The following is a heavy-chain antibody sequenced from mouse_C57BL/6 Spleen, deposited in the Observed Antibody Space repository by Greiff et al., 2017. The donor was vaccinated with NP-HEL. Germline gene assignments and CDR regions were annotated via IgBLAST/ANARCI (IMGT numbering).Heavy chain of an antibody. Sequence: EVHLVESGGGLVKPGGSLKLSCAASGFTFSSYTMSWVRQTPEKRLGWVATISGGGGNTYYPDSVKGRFTISRDNAKNTLYLQMSSLRSEDTALYYCARHWDFDYWGQGTTLTVSS. CDR1: GFTFSSYT. CDR3: ARHWDFDY. J-gene: IGHJ2*01. V-gene: IGHV5-9*01. D-gene: IGHD4-1*01. CDR2: ISGGGGNT.